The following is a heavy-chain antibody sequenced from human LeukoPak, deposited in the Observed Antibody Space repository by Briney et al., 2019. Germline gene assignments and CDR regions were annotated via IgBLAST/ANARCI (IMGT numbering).Heavy chain of an antibody. CDR2: IKQDGSEK. CDR1: GFTVSSNY. V-gene: IGHV3-7*01. Sequence: PGGSLRLSCAASGFTVSSNYMSWVRQAPGKGLEWVANIKQDGSEKYYVDSVKGRFTISRDNAKNSLYLQMNSLRAEDTAVYYCARHKGELTLSTDAGAFDIWGQGTMVTVSS. J-gene: IGHJ3*02. CDR3: ARHKGELTLSTDAGAFDI. D-gene: IGHD1-26*01.